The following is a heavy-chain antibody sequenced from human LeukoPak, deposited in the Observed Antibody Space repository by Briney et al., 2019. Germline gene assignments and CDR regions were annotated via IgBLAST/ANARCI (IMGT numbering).Heavy chain of an antibody. Sequence: PGGSLRPSCAASGFTFSSYSMNWVRQAPGKGLEWVSSISSSSSYIYYADSVKGRFTISRDNAKNSLYLQMNSLRAEDTAVYYCARCGGGYGMDVWGQGTTVTVSS. CDR2: ISSSSSYI. CDR3: ARCGGGYGMDV. V-gene: IGHV3-21*01. CDR1: GFTFSSYS. J-gene: IGHJ6*02. D-gene: IGHD2-21*01.